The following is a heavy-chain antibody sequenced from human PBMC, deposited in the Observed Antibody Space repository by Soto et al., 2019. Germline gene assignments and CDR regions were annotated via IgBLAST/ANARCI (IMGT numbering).Heavy chain of an antibody. D-gene: IGHD3-10*01. CDR3: ARASASSMLRGVIIN. Sequence: SETLSLTCAVSGGSISSDNWWSWVRQPPGKGLEWIGEMYHSGNTNYNPSLKSRVNISVDKSKNQFSIKMTSVTAADTALYYCARASASSMLRGVIINWGQG. V-gene: IGHV4-4*02. CDR1: GGSISSDNW. CDR2: MYHSGNT. J-gene: IGHJ4*02.